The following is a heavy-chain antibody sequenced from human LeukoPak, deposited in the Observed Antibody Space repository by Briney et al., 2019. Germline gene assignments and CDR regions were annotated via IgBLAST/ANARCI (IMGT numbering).Heavy chain of an antibody. Sequence: PGGSLRLSCAASGFTFSDYYMSWIRQAPGKGLEWVSYISSSGSTIYYADSVKGRFTISRDNAKNSLYLQMNSLRAEDTAVYYCARYRCSSTRCYGWFDPWGQGTLVTVSS. V-gene: IGHV3-11*01. D-gene: IGHD2-2*01. J-gene: IGHJ5*02. CDR2: ISSSGSTI. CDR1: GFTFSDYY. CDR3: ARYRCSSTRCYGWFDP.